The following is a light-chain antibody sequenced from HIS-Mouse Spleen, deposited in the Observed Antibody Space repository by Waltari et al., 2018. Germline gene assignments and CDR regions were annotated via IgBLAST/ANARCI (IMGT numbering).Light chain of an antibody. V-gene: IGLV3-10*01. CDR2: EDS. CDR1: ALPKKY. CDR3: YSTDSSGNHRV. Sequence: SYELTQPPSVSVSPGQTARITCSGGALPKKYPYWYQQKSGQAPVLVIYEDSKRPSGIPERFSGSSSGTMATLTISGAQVEDEADYYCYSTDSSGNHRVFGGGTKLTVL. J-gene: IGLJ2*01.